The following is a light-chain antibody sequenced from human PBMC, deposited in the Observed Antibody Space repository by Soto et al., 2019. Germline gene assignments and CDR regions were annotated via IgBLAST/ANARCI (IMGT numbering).Light chain of an antibody. CDR1: QTISSSY. CDR2: GAS. Sequence: LVLTQTRGTLSLSPGERATLSCRASQTISSSYLARYQQKPGQAPRLLIYGASSRATGIPDRFSGSGSGTDFTLTISRLEPEDFAVYYCQQYGSSPLTFGGGTKVDI. CDR3: QQYGSSPLT. V-gene: IGKV3-20*01. J-gene: IGKJ4*01.